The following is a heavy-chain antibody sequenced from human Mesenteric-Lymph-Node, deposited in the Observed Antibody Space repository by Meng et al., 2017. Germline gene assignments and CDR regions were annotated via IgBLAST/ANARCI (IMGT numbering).Heavy chain of an antibody. CDR1: GCSISSGDYY. D-gene: IGHD1-7*01. Sequence: QVQLQESGPGLVKPSQTLSPTWTVSGCSISSGDYYWSWIRQPPGKGLEWIGYIYYSGSTYYNPSLKSRVTISVDTSKNQFSLKLSSVTAADTAVYYCASNPTGTRGNWFDPWGQGTLVTVSS. CDR2: IYYSGST. V-gene: IGHV4-30-4*01. J-gene: IGHJ5*02. CDR3: ASNPTGTRGNWFDP.